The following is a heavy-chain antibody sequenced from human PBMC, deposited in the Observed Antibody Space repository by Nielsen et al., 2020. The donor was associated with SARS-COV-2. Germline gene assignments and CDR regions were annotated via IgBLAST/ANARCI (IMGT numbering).Heavy chain of an antibody. Sequence: GGSLRLSCAASGFTFDDYAMHWVRQAPGKGLEWVSGISWNSGSIGYADSVKGRFTISRDNAKNSLYLQMNSLRAEDTALYYCAKDIYYYDSSGYYGWGQGTLVTVSS. J-gene: IGHJ4*02. D-gene: IGHD3-22*01. CDR2: ISWNSGSI. CDR1: GFTFDDYA. CDR3: AKDIYYYDSSGYYG. V-gene: IGHV3-9*01.